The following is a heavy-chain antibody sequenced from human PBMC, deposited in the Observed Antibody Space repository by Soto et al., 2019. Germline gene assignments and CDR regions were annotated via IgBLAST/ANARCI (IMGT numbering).Heavy chain of an antibody. J-gene: IGHJ3*02. V-gene: IGHV3-7*01. CDR3: AKDRIGAAGTGAFDI. CDR2: IKPDGSEK. CDR1: GFTFSTYW. Sequence: GGSLRLSCRASGFTFSTYWMSWVRQAPGKGLEWVANIKPDGSEKWYVDSVKGRFTISRDNAKNSLYLQMISLRAEDTAVYYCAKDRIGAAGTGAFDIWGQGTMVTVSS. D-gene: IGHD6-13*01.